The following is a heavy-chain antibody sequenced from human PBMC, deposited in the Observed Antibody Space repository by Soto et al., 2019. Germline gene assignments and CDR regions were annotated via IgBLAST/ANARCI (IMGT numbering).Heavy chain of an antibody. CDR1: GGSISSGYYY. V-gene: IGHV4-30-4*01. Sequence: SETLSLTCSVSGGSISSGYYYWSWIRQPPGKGLEWIGNIYYSGNTYYNPSLKSRLTMAVDTSKNEFSLKLTSVSAADTAVYFCAREERKGIISWFDPWGQGTPVTVSS. CDR2: IYYSGNT. D-gene: IGHD2-21*01. CDR3: AREERKGIISWFDP. J-gene: IGHJ5*02.